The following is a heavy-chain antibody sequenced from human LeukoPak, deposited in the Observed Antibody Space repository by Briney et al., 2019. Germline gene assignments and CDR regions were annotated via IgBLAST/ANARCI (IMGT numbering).Heavy chain of an antibody. CDR3: AKVGPGYTYGYVVDY. D-gene: IGHD5-18*01. CDR1: GLTFSSYA. J-gene: IGHJ4*02. V-gene: IGHV3-23*01. CDR2: ISDSGGST. Sequence: GGSLRLSCAASGLTFSSYATNWVRQAPGKGLVWVSAISDSGGSTYYADSVKGRFTISRDNSKNTLYLQMNSLRAEDTAVYYCAKVGPGYTYGYVVDYWGQGTLVTVSS.